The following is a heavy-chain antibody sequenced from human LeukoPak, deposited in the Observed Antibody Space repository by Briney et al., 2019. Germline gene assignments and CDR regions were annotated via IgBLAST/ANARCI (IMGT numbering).Heavy chain of an antibody. CDR1: GFTFSSYS. D-gene: IGHD6-13*01. CDR2: ISSSSSTI. Sequence: TGGSLRLSCAASGFTFSSYSMNWVRQAPGKGLEWVSYISSSSSTIYYADSVKGRFTISRDNAKNSLYLQMNSLRAEDTAVYYCARAPRIAAAGKRAYYYMDVWGKGTTVTVSS. CDR3: ARAPRIAAAGKRAYYYMDV. V-gene: IGHV3-48*01. J-gene: IGHJ6*03.